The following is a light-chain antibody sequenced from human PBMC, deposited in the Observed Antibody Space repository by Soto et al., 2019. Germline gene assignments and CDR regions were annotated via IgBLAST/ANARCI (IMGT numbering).Light chain of an antibody. V-gene: IGKV3-15*01. J-gene: IGKJ1*01. CDR2: GAS. Sequence: EIVLTQSPATLSLSPGERAILFCRASQSVSTFLAWFQQKPGQPPRLLIYGASTRATGIPARFSGSGSGTEFTLIIISLQSEDSAVYYCQQYNSWLWTFGQGTKVDIK. CDR1: QSVSTF. CDR3: QQYNSWLWT.